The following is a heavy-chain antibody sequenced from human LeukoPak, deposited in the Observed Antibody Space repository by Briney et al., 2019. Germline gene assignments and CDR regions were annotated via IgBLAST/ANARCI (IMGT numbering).Heavy chain of an antibody. D-gene: IGHD3-22*01. CDR3: AREVGGITMIAKDY. CDR1: GYTFTSYG. CDR2: ISAYNGNT. Sequence: ASVKVSCKASGYTFTSYGISWVRQAPGQGLEWMGWISAYNGNTNYAQKPQGRVTMTTDTSTSTAYMELRSLRSDDTAVYYCAREVGGITMIAKDYWGQGTLVTVSS. J-gene: IGHJ4*02. V-gene: IGHV1-18*01.